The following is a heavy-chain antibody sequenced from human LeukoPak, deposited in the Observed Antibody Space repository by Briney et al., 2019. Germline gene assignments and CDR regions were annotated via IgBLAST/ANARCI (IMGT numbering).Heavy chain of an antibody. J-gene: IGHJ3*02. Sequence: GGSLRLSCAASGFTVSSNYMSWVRQAPGKGLEWVSVIYSGGSTYYADSVKGRFTISRDNSKNTLYLQMNSLRAEDTAVYYCARGYYGSGSYYKTLGNAFDIWGQGTMVTVSS. CDR3: ARGYYGSGSYYKTLGNAFDI. D-gene: IGHD3-10*01. V-gene: IGHV3-53*01. CDR1: GFTVSSNY. CDR2: IYSGGST.